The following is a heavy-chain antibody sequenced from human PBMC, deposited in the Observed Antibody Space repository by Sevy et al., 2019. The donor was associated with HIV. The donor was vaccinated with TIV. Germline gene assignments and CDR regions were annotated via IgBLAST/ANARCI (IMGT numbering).Heavy chain of an antibody. CDR3: AKSYFGSGTSYGMDL. CDR1: EFTFNDDF. D-gene: IGHD3-10*01. CDR2: IRQDGSEK. J-gene: IGHJ6*02. Sequence: GGSLRLSCVGSEFTFNDDFMTWVRQAPGKGLEWVANIRQDGSEKYYVDSVRGRFTISRDNAKNSLFLQLNSLRADDTAIYYCAKSYFGSGTSYGMDLWGRGTTVTVSS. V-gene: IGHV3-7*01.